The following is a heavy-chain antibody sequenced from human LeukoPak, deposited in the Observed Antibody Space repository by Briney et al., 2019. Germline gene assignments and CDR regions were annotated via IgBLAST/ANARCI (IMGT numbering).Heavy chain of an antibody. CDR1: GGSISSSSYY. CDR3: ARHRQRSVLLWFGDNWFDP. Sequence: SETLALTCTVSGGSISSSSYYWGWLRQPPGKGLEWIGSIYYSGSTYYNPSLKSRVTISVDTSKNQFSLKLSSVTAADTAVYYCARHRQRSVLLWFGDNWFDPWGQGTLVTVSS. D-gene: IGHD3-10*01. V-gene: IGHV4-39*01. CDR2: IYYSGST. J-gene: IGHJ5*02.